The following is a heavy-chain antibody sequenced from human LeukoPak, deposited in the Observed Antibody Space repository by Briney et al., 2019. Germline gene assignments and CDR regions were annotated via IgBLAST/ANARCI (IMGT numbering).Heavy chain of an antibody. Sequence: PSETLSLTCAVYGGSFSGYYWSWIRQPPGKGLEWIGEIDHNGSANYNPSLKSRVTISVDTSKNQFSLKLSSVTAADTAVYYCARHYCSGGSCYNYYYYYMDVWGKGTTVTVSS. CDR2: IDHNGSA. V-gene: IGHV4-34*01. D-gene: IGHD2-15*01. CDR1: GGSFSGYY. CDR3: ARHYCSGGSCYNYYYYYMDV. J-gene: IGHJ6*03.